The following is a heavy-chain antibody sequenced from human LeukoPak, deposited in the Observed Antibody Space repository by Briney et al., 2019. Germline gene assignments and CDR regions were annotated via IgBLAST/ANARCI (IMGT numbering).Heavy chain of an antibody. CDR1: GFTFSSYA. D-gene: IGHD3-22*01. CDR2: ISDDGDGT. CDR3: AKASRRDNGGYYYCVDC. J-gene: IGHJ4*02. V-gene: IGHV3-23*01. Sequence: GGSLRLSCEASGFTFSSYAMSWVRQAPGKGLQWVSTISDDGDGTYYAASVKGRFTISRDNSRNMLSLVMTSLRVDDTAVYYCAKASRRDNGGYYYCVDCWGQGTLVTVSS.